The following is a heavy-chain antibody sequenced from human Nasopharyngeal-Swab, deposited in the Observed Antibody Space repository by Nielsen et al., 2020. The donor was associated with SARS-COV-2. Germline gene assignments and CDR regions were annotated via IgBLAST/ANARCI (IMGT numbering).Heavy chain of an antibody. V-gene: IGHV1-8*01. CDR3: ARDRGAAMAGRGWIGGVYYYGMDV. D-gene: IGHD5-18*01. CDR1: VYTFTRYD. Sequence: ASVTVSCKASVYTFTRYDLHWVRPATGQGLDWMGWMNPNSGNTGYAQKFQGRVTMTRNTSISTAYMELSSLRSEDTAVYYCARDRGAAMAGRGWIGGVYYYGMDVWGQGTTVTVSS. CDR2: MNPNSGNT. J-gene: IGHJ6*02.